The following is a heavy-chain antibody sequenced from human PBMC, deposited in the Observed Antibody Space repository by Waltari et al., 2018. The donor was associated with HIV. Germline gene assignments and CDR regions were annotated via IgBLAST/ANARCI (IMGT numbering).Heavy chain of an antibody. CDR2: IKEDGSEK. CDR1: GSPPRSDW. V-gene: IGHV3-7*01. CDR3: ARSRSDAFDI. J-gene: IGHJ3*02. Sequence: EAQLVAAGGGWVQPVGSLGLSCAAPGSPPRSDWMTWVRQAPGKGLEWVANIKEDGSEKWYVDSVKGRFTISRDNAKNSLYLQMNSLRAEDTAVYYCARSRSDAFDIWGQGTMVTVSS.